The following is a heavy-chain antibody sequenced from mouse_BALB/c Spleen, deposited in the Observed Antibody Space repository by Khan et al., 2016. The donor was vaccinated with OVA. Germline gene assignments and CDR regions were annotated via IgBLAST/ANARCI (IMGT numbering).Heavy chain of an antibody. Sequence: VRLQQSGAELVKPGASVKLSCSASGFNIKDTYIHWMKQRPEQGLEWIGRIDPPNDDSKYGPKFQAKATLTADTSSNTAYLQLSSLTSEDTAVYYCATLYDNPFAIWGQGTLVSVSA. CDR2: IDPPNDDS. J-gene: IGHJ3*01. CDR1: GFNIKDTY. D-gene: IGHD2-3*01. CDR3: ATLYDNPFAI. V-gene: IGHV14-3*02.